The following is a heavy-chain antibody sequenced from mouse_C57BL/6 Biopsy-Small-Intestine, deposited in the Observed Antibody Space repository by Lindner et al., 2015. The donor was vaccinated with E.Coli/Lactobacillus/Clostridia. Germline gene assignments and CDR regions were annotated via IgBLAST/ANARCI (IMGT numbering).Heavy chain of an antibody. Sequence: VQLQESGPELVKPGDSVKMSCKASGYTFTDYYMDWVKQSHGKSLEWIGYIYPNNGGTTYNQKFKGKATLTVAKSSSTAYMQLKSLTSEDSAVYFCARLFNYDDYWGQGTTLIVSS. J-gene: IGHJ2*01. V-gene: IGHV1-34*02. CDR2: IYPNNGGT. CDR1: GYTFTDYY. CDR3: ARLFNYDDY.